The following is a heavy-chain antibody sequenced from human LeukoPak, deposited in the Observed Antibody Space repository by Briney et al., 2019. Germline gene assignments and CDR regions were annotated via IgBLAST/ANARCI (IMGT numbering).Heavy chain of an antibody. Sequence: PGGSLRLSCATSGFTFRNDWVTWVRQAPGKGLEWVADIKQDGSEKLYVKSVRGRFTISRDNAKMSLFLQMNSLRAEDTAVYYCARDNGVVHGVYYMDVWGKGTTVTVS. CDR2: IKQDGSEK. J-gene: IGHJ6*03. CDR3: ARDNGVVHGVYYMDV. V-gene: IGHV3-7*01. D-gene: IGHD3-3*01. CDR1: GFTFRNDW.